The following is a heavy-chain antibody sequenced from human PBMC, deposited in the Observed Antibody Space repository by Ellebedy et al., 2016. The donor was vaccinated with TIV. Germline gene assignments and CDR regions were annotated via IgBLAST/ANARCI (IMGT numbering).Heavy chain of an antibody. D-gene: IGHD2-2*01. CDR3: AREVVVVVPATMRYFDY. Sequence: MPSETLSLTCTVSSASISSYHWSWVRQPPGKGLEWIGYLSYSGSTNYNPSLKSRVTMSLYASKNQFSLKLRAVTAADTAVYYCAREVVVVVPATMRYFDYWGQGTLVTVSS. V-gene: IGHV4-59*01. J-gene: IGHJ4*02. CDR2: LSYSGST. CDR1: SASISSYH.